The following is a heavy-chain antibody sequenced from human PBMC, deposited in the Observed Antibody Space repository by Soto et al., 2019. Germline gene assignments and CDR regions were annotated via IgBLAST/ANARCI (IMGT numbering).Heavy chain of an antibody. D-gene: IGHD3-10*01. CDR1: GGSISSGGYY. V-gene: IGHV4-31*03. CDR3: ARDKGGYGSGRQTAEYFQH. Sequence: QVQLQESGPGLVKPSQTLSLTCTVSGGSISSGGYYWSWIRQHPGKGLEWIGYIYYSGSTYYNPSLKSRVTISLDTSKNQFSLKLSSVTAAVTAVYYCARDKGGYGSGRQTAEYFQHWGQGTVVTVSS. CDR2: IYYSGST. J-gene: IGHJ1*01.